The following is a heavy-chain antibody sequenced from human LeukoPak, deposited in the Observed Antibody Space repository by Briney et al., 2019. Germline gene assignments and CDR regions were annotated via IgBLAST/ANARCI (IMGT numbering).Heavy chain of an antibody. CDR1: RYTLTELS. D-gene: IGHD1-26*01. V-gene: IGHV1-24*01. CDR2: FDPEDGET. J-gene: IGHJ3*02. Sequence: ASVKVSCTVSRYTLTELSMHWVRQAPGKGLEWMGGFDPEDGETIYAQKFQGRVTMTEDTSTDTAYMELSSLRSGDTAVYYCATVRGNYDAFHIWGQGTMVTVSS. CDR3: ATVRGNYDAFHI.